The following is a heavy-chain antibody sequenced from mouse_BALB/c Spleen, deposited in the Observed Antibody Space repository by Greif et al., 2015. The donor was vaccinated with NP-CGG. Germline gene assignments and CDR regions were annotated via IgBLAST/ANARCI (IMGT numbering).Heavy chain of an antibody. CDR1: GYTFTSYW. CDR3: ALTGTSYFDY. V-gene: IGHV1-7*01. D-gene: IGHD4-1*01. CDR2: INPSTGCT. Sequence: VQLQQSGAELAKPGASVKMSCKASGYTFTSYWMHWVKQRPGQGLEWIGYINPSTGCTEYNQKFKDKATLTADKSSSTAYMQLSSLTSEDSAVYYCALTGTSYFDYWGQGTTLTVSS. J-gene: IGHJ2*01.